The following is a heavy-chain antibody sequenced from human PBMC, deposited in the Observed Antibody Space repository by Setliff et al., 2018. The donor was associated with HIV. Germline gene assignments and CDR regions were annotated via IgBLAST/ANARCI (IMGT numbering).Heavy chain of an antibody. Sequence: PSETLSLTCTVSGGSISSHYWNWIRQPPGKGLEWIGYIHYSGSINYNPSLKSRVTISGDSSKNQVSLMLSSVTAADTAVYFCARVPSSGWYGGHHYMDVWGKGAAVTV. D-gene: IGHD6-19*01. CDR3: ARVPSSGWYGGHHYMDV. V-gene: IGHV4-59*11. J-gene: IGHJ6*03. CDR1: GGSISSHY. CDR2: IHYSGSI.